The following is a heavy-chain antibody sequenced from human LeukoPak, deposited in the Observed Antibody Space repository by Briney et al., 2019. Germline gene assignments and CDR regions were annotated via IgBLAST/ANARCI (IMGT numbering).Heavy chain of an antibody. V-gene: IGHV3-23*01. CDR2: MSGSGSIT. CDR1: GFTFSSYA. J-gene: IGHJ3*02. CDR3: AKGPWDLPHAFDI. Sequence: GGSLRLSCAASGFTFSSYAMSWVRQAPGKGLECVSTMSGSGSITRYADSVKGRFIISRDNSKNTLYLQMSSLRAEDTAIYYCAKGPWDLPHAFDIWGLGTMVTVSS. D-gene: IGHD1-26*01.